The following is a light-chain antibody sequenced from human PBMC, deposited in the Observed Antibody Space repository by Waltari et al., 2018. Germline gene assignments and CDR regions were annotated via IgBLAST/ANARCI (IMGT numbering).Light chain of an antibody. CDR3: VLYMGGGIM. Sequence: SWSQQTPGRAPRPLIHSTATRCSRVPDRFSGCILEKKAALTITGAQADDECDYQCVLYMGGGIMFGGGTRLTVI. V-gene: IGLV8-61*01. CDR2: STA. J-gene: IGLJ3*02.